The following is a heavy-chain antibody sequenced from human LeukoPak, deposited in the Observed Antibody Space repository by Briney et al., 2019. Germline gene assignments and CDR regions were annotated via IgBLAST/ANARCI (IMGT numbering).Heavy chain of an antibody. D-gene: IGHD6-13*01. CDR3: ARGRGAAAREGY. Sequence: SETLSLTCAVYGGSFSGYYWSWIRQPPGKGLEWIGEIHHSGGTNYNPSLKGRVTISEDTSKNQFSLKLSSVTAADTAVYYCARGRGAAAREGYWGQGTLVTVSS. V-gene: IGHV4-34*01. CDR2: IHHSGGT. CDR1: GGSFSGYY. J-gene: IGHJ4*02.